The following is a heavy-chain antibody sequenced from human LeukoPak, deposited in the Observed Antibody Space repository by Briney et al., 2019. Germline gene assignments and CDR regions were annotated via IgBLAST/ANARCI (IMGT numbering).Heavy chain of an antibody. V-gene: IGHV3-30*03. CDR2: ISYDGSNK. CDR1: GFTFSSYG. D-gene: IGHD3-10*01. Sequence: PGGSLRLSCAASGFTFSSYGMHWVRQAPGKGLEWVAVISYDGSNKYYADSVKGRFTISRDNSKNTLYLQMNSLRAEDTAVYYCARGGRITMVRGVITHDAFDIWGQGTMVTVSS. CDR3: ARGGRITMVRGVITHDAFDI. J-gene: IGHJ3*02.